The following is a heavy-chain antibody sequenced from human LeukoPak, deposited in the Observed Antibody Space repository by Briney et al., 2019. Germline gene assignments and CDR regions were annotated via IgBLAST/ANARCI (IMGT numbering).Heavy chain of an antibody. D-gene: IGHD6-19*01. V-gene: IGHV4-34*01. CDR2: INHSGST. Sequence: KPSETLSLTCAVYGGSFSGYYWSWIRQPPGKGLEWIGEINHSGSTNYNPSLKSRVTISVDTSKNQFSLKLSSVTAADTAVYYCARDGPVAVAGRRGWFEPWGQGTLVTVSS. CDR3: ARDGPVAVAGRRGWFEP. CDR1: GGSFSGYY. J-gene: IGHJ5*02.